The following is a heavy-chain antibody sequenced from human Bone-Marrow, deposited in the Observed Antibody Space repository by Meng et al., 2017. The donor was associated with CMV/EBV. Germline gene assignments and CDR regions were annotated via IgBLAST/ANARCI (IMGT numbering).Heavy chain of an antibody. CDR1: GFTFSSYA. J-gene: IGHJ6*02. CDR2: ISGSSGIT. D-gene: IGHD1-26*01. CDR3: AKDNRPGGNYRDGMDV. Sequence: GESLKISCAASGFTFSSYAVSWVRQAPGKGLEWVSTISGSSGITYYADSVMGRFTISRDNSKNTLYLQMDSLRAEDTAVYYCAKDNRPGGNYRDGMDVWGQGTTVTVSS. V-gene: IGHV3-23*01.